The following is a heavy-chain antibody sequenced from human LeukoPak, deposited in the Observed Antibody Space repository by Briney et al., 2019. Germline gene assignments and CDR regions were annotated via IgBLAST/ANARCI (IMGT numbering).Heavy chain of an antibody. CDR1: GGSISSGRDY. CDR3: ARDRRLISDILTGYYRTEYYYYMDV. D-gene: IGHD3-9*01. Sequence: PSETLSLTCTVSGGSISSGRDYWTWIRKPAGKGLEWIGRIYTSGSTNYYPSLKSRVTISVDTSKNQFSLKLSSVTAADTAVYYCARDRRLISDILTGYYRTEYYYYMDVWGKGTTVTISS. CDR2: IYTSGST. V-gene: IGHV4-61*02. J-gene: IGHJ6*03.